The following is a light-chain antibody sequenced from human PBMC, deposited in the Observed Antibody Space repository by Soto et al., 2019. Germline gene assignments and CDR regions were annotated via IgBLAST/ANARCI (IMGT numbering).Light chain of an antibody. Sequence: QSVVTQPPSVSEAPRQRVTISCSGSGSNVGNNAVNWYQQFPGKAPKLLVYYDDLLPSGVSDRFSGSKSGTSASLAISGLQSEDEADYYCAVWDDSLNGPVFGGGTKLTVL. CDR3: AVWDDSLNGPV. J-gene: IGLJ2*01. CDR2: YDD. V-gene: IGLV1-36*01. CDR1: GSNVGNNA.